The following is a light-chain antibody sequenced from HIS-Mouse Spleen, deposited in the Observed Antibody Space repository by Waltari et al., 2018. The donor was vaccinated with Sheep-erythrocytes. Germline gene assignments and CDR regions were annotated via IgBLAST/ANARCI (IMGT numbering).Light chain of an antibody. CDR3: QAWDSSTAV. J-gene: IGLJ2*01. CDR1: KLGDKY. CDR2: QDS. V-gene: IGLV3-1*01. Sequence: SYELTQSPSVSVSPGQTASITCSGDKLGDKYACWYQQKPGQSPVLVIYQDSKRPSGIPERFSGSNSGNTATLTISGTQAMDEADYYCQAWDSSTAVFGGGTK.